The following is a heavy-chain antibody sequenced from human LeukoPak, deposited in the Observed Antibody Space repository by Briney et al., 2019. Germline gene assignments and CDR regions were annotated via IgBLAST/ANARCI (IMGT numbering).Heavy chain of an antibody. CDR3: AAEGYNYLDY. CDR1: GFTFTNSA. Sequence: GTSVRVSCKTSGFTFTNSAVQWVRQARGQRLEWIGWIVVGSGNTNYAQKFQERVTITRDMSTSTVYMELSSLRSEDTAMYYCAAEGYNYLDYWGQETLVTVSS. J-gene: IGHJ4*02. D-gene: IGHD5-24*01. V-gene: IGHV1-58*01. CDR2: IVVGSGNT.